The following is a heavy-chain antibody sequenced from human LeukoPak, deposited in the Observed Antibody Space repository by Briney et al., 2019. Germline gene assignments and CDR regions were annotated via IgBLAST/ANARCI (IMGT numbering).Heavy chain of an antibody. V-gene: IGHV3-64D*06. CDR2: ISSSGGST. D-gene: IGHD3-10*01. J-gene: IGHJ4*02. Sequence: GGSLRLSCSASGFSFSSYAMHRVRQAPGKGLEYVSAISSSGGSTYYADSVKGRFTISRDNSKNTLYLQMSSLRAEDTAVYYCVKDSDYYGSGTLDYWGQGTLVTVSS. CDR1: GFSFSSYA. CDR3: VKDSDYYGSGTLDY.